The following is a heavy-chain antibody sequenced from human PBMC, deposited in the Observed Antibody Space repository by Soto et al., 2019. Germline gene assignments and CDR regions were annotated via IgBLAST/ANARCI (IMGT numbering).Heavy chain of an antibody. CDR3: ATGVVAASPFDFDY. J-gene: IGHJ4*02. CDR1: GGTLSSYL. V-gene: IGHV1-69*13. Sequence: VNLSCKASGGTLSSYLISRVRIAPGQGLEWMGGIIPILGTANYAQKFQGRVTITADESTSTAYMELSSLRSEDTAVYYCATGVVAASPFDFDYWGQGTLVTVSS. D-gene: IGHD5-12*01. CDR2: IIPILGTA.